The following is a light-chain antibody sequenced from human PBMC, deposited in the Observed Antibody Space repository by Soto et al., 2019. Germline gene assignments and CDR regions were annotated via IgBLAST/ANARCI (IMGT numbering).Light chain of an antibody. CDR3: GTWDSSLSGAV. Sequence: QSVLTQPPSVSAGPGQKVTISCSGSSSNIGNDYVSWFQQLPGTAPKLIIYDNNKRPSGIPDRFSGSKSGTSATLGITGLQTGDEADYYCGTWDSSLSGAVFGGGTKLTVL. CDR2: DNN. J-gene: IGLJ2*01. CDR1: SSNIGNDY. V-gene: IGLV1-51*01.